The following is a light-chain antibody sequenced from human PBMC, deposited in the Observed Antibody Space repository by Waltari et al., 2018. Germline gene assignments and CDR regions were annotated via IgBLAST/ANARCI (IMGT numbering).Light chain of an antibody. CDR3: QKYARLPAT. Sequence: EVVLTQSPGTLSLSPGEGATLSCRASQSVSRSLAWYQQKPGQAPRLLIYDTSRRATGIPDRFSGSGSGTDFSLTISRLEPEDFAMYYCQKYARLPATFGQGTKVEIK. CDR1: QSVSRS. J-gene: IGKJ1*01. CDR2: DTS. V-gene: IGKV3-20*01.